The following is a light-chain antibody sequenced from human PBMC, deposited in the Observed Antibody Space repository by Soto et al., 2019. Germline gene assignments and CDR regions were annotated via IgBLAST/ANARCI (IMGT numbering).Light chain of an antibody. J-gene: IGLJ2*01. CDR2: LDSDGSH. CDR3: QTWGTGIHVV. V-gene: IGLV4-69*01. CDR1: SGHSSYA. Sequence: QPVLTQSPSASASLGPSVKLTCTLSSGHSSYAIAWPQQQPEQGPRSLMKLDSDGSHTTGDAIPDRFAGSSSGAERYLTISSLHSEDDADYYCQTWGTGIHVVFGGGTKVTVL.